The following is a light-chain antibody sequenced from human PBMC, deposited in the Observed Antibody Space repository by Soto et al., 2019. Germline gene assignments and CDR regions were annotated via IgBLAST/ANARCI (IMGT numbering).Light chain of an antibody. V-gene: IGLV2-8*01. Sequence: QSVLTQPPSASGSPGGSVTISCTGTNTDVGGYNYVSWYQRHPGKAPKLIIYEVNKRPSGVPDRFSGSKSGNTASLTVSGLQAEDEADYYCSSYTSGSTPYVFGTGTKVTVL. CDR3: SSYTSGSTPYV. CDR1: NTDVGGYNY. J-gene: IGLJ1*01. CDR2: EVN.